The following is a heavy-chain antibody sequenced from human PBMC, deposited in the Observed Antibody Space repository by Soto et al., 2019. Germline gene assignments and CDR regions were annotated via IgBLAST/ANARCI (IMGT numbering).Heavy chain of an antibody. V-gene: IGHV1-18*01. J-gene: IGHJ4*02. CDR1: GYTFTSYG. D-gene: IGHD1-26*01. CDR3: ARDRGSSALDY. CDR2: ISAYNGNT. Sequence: QVQLVQSGAEVKKPGASVKVSCKASGYTFTSYGFTWVRQAPGHGLEWMGWISAYNGNTNYAQKLQGRVTMTTDTSTSTADMELSSLRSDDTAVYYCARDRGSSALDYWGQGTLVTVSS.